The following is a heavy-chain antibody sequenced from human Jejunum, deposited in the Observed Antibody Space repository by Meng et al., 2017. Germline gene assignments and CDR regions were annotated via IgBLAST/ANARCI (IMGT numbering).Heavy chain of an antibody. V-gene: IGHV3-7*01. J-gene: IGHJ4*02. Sequence: GESLKISCSASGFTFSSYWMTWVRQAPGKGLEWVANMNQDGSQKYYVASVKGRFTISRDNAENSLYLQMNSLRVEDTAVYYCATINCYFDYWGQGTLVTVSS. CDR3: ATINCYFDY. CDR2: MNQDGSQK. CDR1: GFTFSSYW.